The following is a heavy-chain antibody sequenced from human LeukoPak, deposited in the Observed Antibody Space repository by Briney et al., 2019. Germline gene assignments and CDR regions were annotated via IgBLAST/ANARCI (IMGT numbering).Heavy chain of an antibody. CDR1: GGSISNYY. CDR3: ASSPPPALYSSSWPDDYYYYMDV. J-gene: IGHJ6*03. D-gene: IGHD6-13*01. V-gene: IGHV4-59*01. Sequence: PSETLSLTCTVSGGSISNYYWSWIRQPPGKGLEWIGYVYHTGSTNYNPSLKSRVTISVDTSKNQFSLKLSSVTAADTAVYYCASSPPPALYSSSWPDDYYYYMDVWGKGTTVTVSS. CDR2: VYHTGST.